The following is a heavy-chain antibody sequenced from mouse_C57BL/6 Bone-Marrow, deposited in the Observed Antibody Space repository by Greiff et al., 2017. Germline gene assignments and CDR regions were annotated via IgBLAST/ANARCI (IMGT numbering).Heavy chain of an antibody. D-gene: IGHD2-5*01. Sequence: QVTLKVSGPGILQSSPTLSLTCSFSGFSLSTSGMGVSWIRQPSGKGLEWLAHIYWDDDKRYNPSLKSRLTISKDTSRNQVFLKITSVDTADTATYYCARREDGAYYSNYEWYFDVWGTGTTVTVSS. V-gene: IGHV8-12*01. CDR2: IYWDDDK. CDR3: ARREDGAYYSNYEWYFDV. J-gene: IGHJ1*03. CDR1: GFSLSTSGMG.